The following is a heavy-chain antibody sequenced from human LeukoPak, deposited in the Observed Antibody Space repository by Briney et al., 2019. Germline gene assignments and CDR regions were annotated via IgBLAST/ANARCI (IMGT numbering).Heavy chain of an antibody. CDR1: GGSVSSGSYF. CDR3: AREGCSGGSCYEYFDY. Sequence: PSETLSLTCTVSGGSVSSGSYFWSWIRQPPGKGLEWIGYIYYSGSTNYNPSLKSRGTISVDTSKNQFSLKLSSVTAADTAVYYCAREGCSGGSCYEYFDYWGQGTLVTVSS. J-gene: IGHJ4*02. V-gene: IGHV4-61*01. CDR2: IYYSGST. D-gene: IGHD2-15*01.